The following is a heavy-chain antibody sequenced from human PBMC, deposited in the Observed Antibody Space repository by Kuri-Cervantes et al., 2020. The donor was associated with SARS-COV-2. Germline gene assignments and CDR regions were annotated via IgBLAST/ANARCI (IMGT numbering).Heavy chain of an antibody. D-gene: IGHD3-3*01. CDR2: INHSGST. CDR1: GGSFSGYY. CDR3: ATARGELRFLEWLLPLDV. Sequence: SQTLSLTCAVYGGSFSGYYWSWIRQPPGKGLEWIGEINHSGSTNYSPSLKSRVTISVDTSKNQFSLKLSSVTAADTAVYYCATARGELRFLEWLLPLDVWGQGTTVTVSS. J-gene: IGHJ6*02. V-gene: IGHV4-34*01.